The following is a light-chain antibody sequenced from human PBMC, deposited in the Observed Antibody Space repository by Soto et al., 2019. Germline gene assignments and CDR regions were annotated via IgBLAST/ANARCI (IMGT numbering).Light chain of an antibody. Sequence: EIVLTQSPDTLSLSPGDRATVSCRASQTVGASYVAWYQHKPGQAPRFLMYGASTSATSIPARFSGSGSGTAITRTIDSLETTDFGLYYCQQYGRSPWTFGQGTRVE. V-gene: IGKV3-20*01. CDR1: QTVGASY. CDR3: QQYGRSPWT. J-gene: IGKJ1*01. CDR2: GAS.